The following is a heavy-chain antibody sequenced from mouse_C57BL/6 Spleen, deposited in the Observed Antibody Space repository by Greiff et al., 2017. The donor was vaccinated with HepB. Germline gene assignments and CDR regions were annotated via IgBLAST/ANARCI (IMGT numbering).Heavy chain of an antibody. Sequence: VQLQQSGAELVKPGASVKLSCTASGFNIKDYYMHWVKQRTEQGLEWIGRIDPEDGETKYAPKFQGKATITADTSSNTAYLQLSSLTYEDTAVYYGARVYYGSSYPWYFDVWGTGTTVTVSS. CDR1: GFNIKDYY. D-gene: IGHD1-1*01. CDR2: IDPEDGET. CDR3: ARVYYGSSYPWYFDV. J-gene: IGHJ1*03. V-gene: IGHV14-2*01.